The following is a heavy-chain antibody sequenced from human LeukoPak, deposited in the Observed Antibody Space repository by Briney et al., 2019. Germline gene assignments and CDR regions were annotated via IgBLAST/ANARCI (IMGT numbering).Heavy chain of an antibody. D-gene: IGHD6-19*01. CDR2: ISSSSSTI. CDR3: AKAVYGSVAGSYFDY. J-gene: IGHJ4*02. V-gene: IGHV3-48*01. CDR1: GFTFSSYS. Sequence: PGGSLRLSCAASGFTFSSYSMNWVRQAPGKGLEWVSYISSSSSTIYYADSVKGRFTISRDNAKNSLYLQMNSLRAEDMALYYCAKAVYGSVAGSYFDYWGQGTLVTVSS.